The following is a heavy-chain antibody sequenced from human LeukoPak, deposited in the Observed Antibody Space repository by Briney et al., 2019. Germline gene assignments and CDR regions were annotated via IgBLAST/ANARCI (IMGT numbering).Heavy chain of an antibody. V-gene: IGHV4-59*11. Sequence: KPSGTPSLTCTVSGGSISSHYWSWIRQPPGKGLEWMGYIYYSGSTKYNPSLKSRVTISVDTSKNQFSLKLSSVTAADTAVYYCAREVYDFWSGTSTNYCYMDVWGKGTTVTVSS. J-gene: IGHJ6*03. CDR1: GGSISSHY. CDR3: AREVYDFWSGTSTNYCYMDV. D-gene: IGHD3-3*01. CDR2: IYYSGST.